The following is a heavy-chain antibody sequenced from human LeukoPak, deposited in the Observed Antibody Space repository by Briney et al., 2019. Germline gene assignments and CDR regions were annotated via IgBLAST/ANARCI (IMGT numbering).Heavy chain of an antibody. D-gene: IGHD2-2*01. Sequence: GGSLRLSCAASGFTFSSYSMNWVRQAPGKGLEWVSYISSSSSTIYYADSVKGRFTISRDNAKNSLYLQMNSLRAEDTAVYYCARLVVPAANWGQGTLVTVPS. V-gene: IGHV3-48*04. CDR2: ISSSSSTI. CDR1: GFTFSSYS. CDR3: ARLVVPAAN. J-gene: IGHJ4*02.